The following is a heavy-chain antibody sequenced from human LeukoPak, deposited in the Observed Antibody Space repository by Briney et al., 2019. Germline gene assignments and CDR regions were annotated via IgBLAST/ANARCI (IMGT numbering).Heavy chain of an antibody. CDR1: GGSISSHY. J-gene: IGHJ5*02. CDR3: AREHSGGSCLDP. V-gene: IGHV4-4*07. Sequence: SETLSLTCTVSGGSISSHYWTWIRQPAGEGLEWIGRISASGTTNCSPSLKSRVTMSVDTSKNQFSLKLTSVTAADTAVYYCAREHSGGSCLDPWGQGTLVTVSS. CDR2: ISASGTT. D-gene: IGHD2-15*01.